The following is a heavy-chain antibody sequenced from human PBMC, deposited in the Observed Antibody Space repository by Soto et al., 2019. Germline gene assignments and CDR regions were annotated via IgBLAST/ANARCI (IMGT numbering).Heavy chain of an antibody. V-gene: IGHV5-10-1*01. J-gene: IGHJ6*02. CDR3: ARLRPAGEEVFDYYYYGMDV. Sequence: PGESLKISCKGSGYSFTSYWISWVRQMPGKGLEWMGRIDPSDSYTNYSPSFQGHVTISADKSISTAYLQWSSLKASDTAMYYCARLRPAGEEVFDYYYYGMDVWGQGTTVTVSS. CDR2: IDPSDSYT. CDR1: GYSFTSYW. D-gene: IGHD3-10*01.